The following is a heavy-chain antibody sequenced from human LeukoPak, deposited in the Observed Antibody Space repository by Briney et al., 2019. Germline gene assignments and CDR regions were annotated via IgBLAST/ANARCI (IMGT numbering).Heavy chain of an antibody. CDR2: ISSSGSTM. Sequence: GGSLRLSCAASGFIFSTHEMDSVRQSPGKGLEWVSSISSSGSTMFYADSVKGRFSISRDNAKNSLYLQMNSLRAEDTAVYYCARRSLWFYYTDVWGKGTTVTVSS. D-gene: IGHD3-10*01. CDR3: ARRSLWFYYTDV. V-gene: IGHV3-48*03. CDR1: GFIFSTHE. J-gene: IGHJ6*03.